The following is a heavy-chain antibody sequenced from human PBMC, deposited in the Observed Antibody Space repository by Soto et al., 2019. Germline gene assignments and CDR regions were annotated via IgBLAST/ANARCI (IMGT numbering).Heavy chain of an antibody. CDR2: IYPGDSDT. D-gene: IGHD6-6*01. V-gene: IGHV5-51*01. J-gene: IGHJ6*03. Sequence: PGESLKISCKGSGYSFTSYWIGWVRQMPGKGLEWMGIIYPGDSDTRYSPSFQGQVTISADKSISTAYLQWSSLKASDTAMYYCARLLEYSSSSPLDWYYMDVWGKGTTVTVSS. CDR1: GYSFTSYW. CDR3: ARLLEYSSSSPLDWYYMDV.